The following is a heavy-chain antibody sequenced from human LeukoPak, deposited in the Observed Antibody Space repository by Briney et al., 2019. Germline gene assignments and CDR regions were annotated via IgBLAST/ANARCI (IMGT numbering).Heavy chain of an antibody. CDR3: ARAGGDWYFDL. J-gene: IGHJ2*01. D-gene: IGHD3-10*01. CDR1: GVSINSGNYY. V-gene: IGHV4-61*02. CDR2: IFTGGST. Sequence: SETLPLTCSVSGVSINSGNYYWTWIRQPAGKGLQWIGRIFTGGSTNYNPSLQSRVTISMDTSKSQVSLRLRSVTAADTAVYYCARAGGDWYFDLWGRGTLVTVSS.